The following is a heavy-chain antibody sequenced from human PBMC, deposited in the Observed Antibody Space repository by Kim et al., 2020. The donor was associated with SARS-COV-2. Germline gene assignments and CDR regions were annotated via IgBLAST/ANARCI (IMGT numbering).Heavy chain of an antibody. CDR3: ARHPRIAVAGRGVYYFDY. CDR1: GGSISSSSYY. J-gene: IGHJ4*02. V-gene: IGHV4-39*01. CDR2: IYYSGST. D-gene: IGHD6-19*01. Sequence: SETLSLTCTVSGGSISSSSYYWGWIRQPPGKGLEWIGSIYYSGSTYYNPSLKSRVTISVDTSKNQFSLKLSSVTAADTAVYYCARHPRIAVAGRGVYYFDYWGQGTLVTVSS.